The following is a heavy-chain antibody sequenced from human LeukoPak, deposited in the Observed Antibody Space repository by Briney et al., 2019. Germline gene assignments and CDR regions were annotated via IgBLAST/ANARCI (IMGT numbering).Heavy chain of an antibody. CDR3: ARAAPSGIAAAGTNFDY. J-gene: IGHJ4*02. V-gene: IGHV4-4*07. Sequence: ASETLSLTCTVSGGSISSYYWSWIRQPAGKGLEWIGRIYTSGSTNYNPSLKSRVTMSVDTSKNQFSLKLSSVTAADTAVYYCARAAPSGIAAAGTNFDYWGQGTLVTVSS. D-gene: IGHD6-13*01. CDR2: IYTSGST. CDR1: GGSISSYY.